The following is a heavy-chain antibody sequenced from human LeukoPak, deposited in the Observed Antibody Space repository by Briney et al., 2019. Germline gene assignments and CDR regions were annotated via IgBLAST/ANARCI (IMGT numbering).Heavy chain of an antibody. CDR2: INAGNGNT. Sequence: ASVKVSCKASGYTFTSYAMHWVRQAPGQRLEWMGWINAGNGNTRYSQKFQGRVTITRDTSASTAYMELSSLRSEDTAVYYCARGTLPYYYGSGSLVKGAFDIWGQGTMVTVSS. V-gene: IGHV1-3*01. CDR1: GYTFTSYA. CDR3: ARGTLPYYYGSGSLVKGAFDI. D-gene: IGHD3-10*01. J-gene: IGHJ3*02.